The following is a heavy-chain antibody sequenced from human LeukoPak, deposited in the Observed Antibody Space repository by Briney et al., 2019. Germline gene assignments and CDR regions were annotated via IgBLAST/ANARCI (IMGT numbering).Heavy chain of an antibody. J-gene: IGHJ4*02. V-gene: IGHV3-21*01. CDR3: ARDGVTMTDY. CDR1: GFTFSSYS. D-gene: IGHD3-10*01. CDR2: ISSSSSYI. Sequence: GGSLRLSCAASGFTFSSYSMNWVRQAPGKGLEWVSSISSSSSYIYYADSVKGRFTISRDNAKSSLYLQMNGLRAEDTAVYYCARDGVTMTDYWGQGTLVTVSS.